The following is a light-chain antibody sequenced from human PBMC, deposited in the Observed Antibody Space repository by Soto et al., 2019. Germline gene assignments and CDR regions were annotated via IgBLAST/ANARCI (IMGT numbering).Light chain of an antibody. CDR2: AAS. CDR1: QSISNF. V-gene: IGKV1-39*01. CDR3: QQSYSTPRT. J-gene: IGKJ1*01. Sequence: DIQMTQSASSLSASVGDRFTITCRASQSISNFLNWYQQKPGKAPKLLIYAASSFQSGVPSRFSGSGSGTDFTLTISSLQPEDFATYYCQQSYSTPRTFGQGTKVDIK.